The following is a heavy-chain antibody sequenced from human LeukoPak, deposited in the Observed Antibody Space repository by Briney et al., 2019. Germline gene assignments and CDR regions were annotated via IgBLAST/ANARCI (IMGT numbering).Heavy chain of an antibody. CDR3: VRDLYYGTNFPGFEY. V-gene: IGHV3-11*01. D-gene: IGHD4-23*01. J-gene: IGHJ4*02. CDR2: VGGSGGTI. Sequence: GGSLRLSCVASGFAFTDYYMSWIRQTPGKGLEWIAHVGGSGGTIYYADSMRGRVTISRGNTKNSVYLQMHSLRPEDTAVYHCVRDLYYGTNFPGFEYWGLGTLVSVSS. CDR1: GFAFTDYY.